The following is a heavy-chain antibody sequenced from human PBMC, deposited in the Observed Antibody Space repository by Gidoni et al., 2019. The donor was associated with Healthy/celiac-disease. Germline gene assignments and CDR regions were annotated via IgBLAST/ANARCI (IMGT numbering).Heavy chain of an antibody. V-gene: IGHV3-49*05. Sequence: EVQLVESGGGLVKPGRSLRLSCTASGFTFGDYAMSWLRQAPGKGLEWVGFIRSKAYGGTTEYAASVKGRFTISRDDSKSIAYLQMNSLKTEDTAVYYCTRVYPDYYDSSGPLDINWFDPWGQGTLVTVSS. CDR1: GFTFGDYA. J-gene: IGHJ5*02. D-gene: IGHD3-22*01. CDR2: IRSKAYGGTT. CDR3: TRVYPDYYDSSGPLDINWFDP.